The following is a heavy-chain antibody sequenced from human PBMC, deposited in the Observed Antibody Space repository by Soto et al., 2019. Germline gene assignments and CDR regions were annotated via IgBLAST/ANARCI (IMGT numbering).Heavy chain of an antibody. CDR3: ARRTSGWYLDY. CDR1: GFTFSSYA. D-gene: IGHD6-19*01. Sequence: EVQLLESGGGLVQPGGSLRLSCAASGFTFSSYAMSWVRQAPGKGLEWVSVISGSGDSTYYADSVKGRFTISRDNFKNTLYLQMNSLRAEDTAVYYCARRTSGWYLDYWGQGTLVTVSS. CDR2: ISGSGDST. V-gene: IGHV3-23*01. J-gene: IGHJ4*02.